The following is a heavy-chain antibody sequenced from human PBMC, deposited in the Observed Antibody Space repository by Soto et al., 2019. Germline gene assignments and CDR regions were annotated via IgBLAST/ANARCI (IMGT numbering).Heavy chain of an antibody. CDR3: AKDLLYYDFWSGYYRRYYNWFDP. V-gene: IGHV4-34*01. CDR1: GGSFSGYY. Sequence: SETLSLTCAVYGGSFSGYYWSWIRQPPGKGLEWIGEINHSGSTNYNPSLKSRVTISVDTSKNQFSLKLSSVTAADTAVYYCAKDLLYYDFWSGYYRRYYNWFDPWGQGTLGTVSS. D-gene: IGHD3-3*01. J-gene: IGHJ5*02. CDR2: INHSGST.